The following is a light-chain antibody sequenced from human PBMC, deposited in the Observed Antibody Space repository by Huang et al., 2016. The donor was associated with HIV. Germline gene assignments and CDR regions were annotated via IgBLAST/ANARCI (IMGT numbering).Light chain of an antibody. CDR1: QSIRSSF. CDR2: GAS. Sequence: ELVLTQSPGTLSLSPGERATLSCRTSQSIRSSFLAWYQQQSGQAPRLLIYGASNRATGIPDRFSGSGSGTDFTLTINRLEPEDFAVYYCQQYSNSPSFTFGPGTRVDVK. V-gene: IGKV3-20*01. CDR3: QQYSNSPSFT. J-gene: IGKJ3*01.